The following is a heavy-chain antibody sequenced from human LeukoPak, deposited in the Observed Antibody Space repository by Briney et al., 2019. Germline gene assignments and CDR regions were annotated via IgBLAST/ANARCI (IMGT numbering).Heavy chain of an antibody. CDR2: INHSGTI. CDR3: AKGVWAPRFDS. CDR1: GASFSYDY. V-gene: IGHV4-34*01. D-gene: IGHD7-27*01. J-gene: IGHJ5*01. Sequence: SETLSLTCAVYGASFSYDYWSWIRQAPGKGLEWIGEINHSGTITYNPSLKSRVTISAGKSKSQFSLRLTSVTAADTAVYYCAKGVWAPRFDSWGQGTLVTASS.